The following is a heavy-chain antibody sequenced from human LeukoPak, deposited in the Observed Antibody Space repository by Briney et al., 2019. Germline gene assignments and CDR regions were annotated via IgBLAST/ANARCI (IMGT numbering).Heavy chain of an antibody. Sequence: SGPTLVNPTQTLTLTCTFSGFSLSTSGMCVSWIRQPPGKALEWLARIDWDDDKYYSTSLKTRLTISEDTSKNQVVLTMTNMDPVDTATYYCARTPDYYDSSGYHVGYMDVWGKGTTVTISS. V-gene: IGHV2-70*11. CDR3: ARTPDYYDSSGYHVGYMDV. CDR2: IDWDDDK. J-gene: IGHJ6*03. CDR1: GFSLSTSGMC. D-gene: IGHD3-22*01.